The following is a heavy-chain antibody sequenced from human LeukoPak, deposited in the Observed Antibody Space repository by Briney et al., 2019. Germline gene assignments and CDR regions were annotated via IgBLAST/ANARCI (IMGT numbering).Heavy chain of an antibody. D-gene: IGHD3-10*01. CDR1: GFTFDDYA. CDR2: ISGDGGST. Sequence: GGSLRLSCAASGFTFDDYAMHWVRQAPGKGLECVSLISGDGGSTYYADSVKGRFTISRDNSKTSLYLQMNSLRTEDTALYYCAKDRVRDGASRLLDHWGQGTLVTVSS. V-gene: IGHV3-43*02. J-gene: IGHJ4*02. CDR3: AKDRVRDGASRLLDH.